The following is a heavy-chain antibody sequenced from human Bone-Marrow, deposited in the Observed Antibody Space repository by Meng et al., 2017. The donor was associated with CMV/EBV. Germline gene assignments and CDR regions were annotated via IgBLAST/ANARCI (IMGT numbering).Heavy chain of an antibody. CDR3: ARPLDYLGWFDP. V-gene: IGHV5-51*01. D-gene: IGHD2/OR15-2a*01. J-gene: IGHJ5*02. CDR2: IYPGDSDT. Sequence: GGSLRLSCKGSGYSFTSYWIGWVRQMPGKGLEWMGIIYPGDSDTRYSPSFQGQVTISADKSISTAYLQWSSLKASDTAMYYCARPLDYLGWFDPCGQGTLVTVSS. CDR1: GYSFTSYW.